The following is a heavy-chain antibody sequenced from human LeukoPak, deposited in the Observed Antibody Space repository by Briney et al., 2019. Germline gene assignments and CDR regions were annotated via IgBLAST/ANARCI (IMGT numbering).Heavy chain of an antibody. D-gene: IGHD3-10*01. V-gene: IGHV4-34*01. CDR3: ATYPYGSGSYKDY. J-gene: IGHJ4*02. Sequence: SETLSLTCAVYAGSFSGYYWSWIRQPPGKGLEWIGELNHSGSTNYNPSLKSRVTISVDTSKNQFSLKLSSVTAADTAVYYCATYPYGSGSYKDYWGQGTLVTVSS. CDR1: AGSFSGYY. CDR2: LNHSGST.